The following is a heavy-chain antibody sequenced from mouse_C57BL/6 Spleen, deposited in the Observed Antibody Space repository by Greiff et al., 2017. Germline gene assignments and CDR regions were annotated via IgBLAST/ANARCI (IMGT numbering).Heavy chain of an antibody. V-gene: IGHV1-72*01. CDR2: IDPTSGGT. CDR3: ARQLRVEVYCDY. D-gene: IGHD3-2*02. Sequence: QVQLQPPGAELVKPGASVKLSCKASGYTFTSYWMHWVKQRPGRGLAWIGRIDPTSGGTTSNEKFKSKATLTVAKPSSTAYLQLSSLTAEDSAVYYSARQLRVEVYCDYWGQGTTRTVSA. J-gene: IGHJ2*01. CDR1: GYTFTSYW.